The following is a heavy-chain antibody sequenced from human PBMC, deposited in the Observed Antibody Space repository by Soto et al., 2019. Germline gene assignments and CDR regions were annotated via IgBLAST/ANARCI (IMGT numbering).Heavy chain of an antibody. J-gene: IGHJ5*02. CDR3: ARGGSSATRRWFSP. D-gene: IGHD2-2*01. V-gene: IGHV4-61*01. CDR1: GGSVSRVSYY. Sequence: SETLSLTCTVSGGSVSRVSYYWSWIRQPPGTGLEWIGYIYYSGSTNYNPSLKSRVTMSVDTSKNQFSLQLRSMPAADPAVYSFARGGSSATRRWFSPWGQGTLVTVSS. CDR2: IYYSGST.